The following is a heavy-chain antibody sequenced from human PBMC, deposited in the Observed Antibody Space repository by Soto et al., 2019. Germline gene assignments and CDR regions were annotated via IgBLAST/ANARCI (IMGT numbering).Heavy chain of an antibody. J-gene: IGHJ6*02. Sequence: PGGSLRLSCAASGFTFSSYSMNWVRQAPGKGLEWVSSISSSSSYIYYADSVKGRFTISRDNAKNSLYLQMNSLRAEDTAVYYCARDTVRGYYYYGMDVWGQGTMVTVSS. CDR2: ISSSSSYI. CDR1: GFTFSSYS. D-gene: IGHD4-17*01. V-gene: IGHV3-21*01. CDR3: ARDTVRGYYYYGMDV.